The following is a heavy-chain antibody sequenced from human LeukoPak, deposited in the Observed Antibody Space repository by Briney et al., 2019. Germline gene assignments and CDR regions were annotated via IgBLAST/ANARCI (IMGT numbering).Heavy chain of an antibody. Sequence: GGTLRLSCTASGFTFGDYAMTWVRQAPGKGLEWVGFIASETYGGTAEYAASVKGRFTISRDDSKSIAYLQMNSLKTEDTAVYYCTRDQTPYYWGQGTLVTVSS. CDR2: IASETYGGTA. J-gene: IGHJ4*02. CDR1: GFTFGDYA. V-gene: IGHV3-49*04. CDR3: TRDQTPYY.